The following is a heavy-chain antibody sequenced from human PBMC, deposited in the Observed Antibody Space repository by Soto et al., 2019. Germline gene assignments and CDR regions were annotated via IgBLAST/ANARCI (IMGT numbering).Heavy chain of an antibody. CDR2: INHSGST. CDR3: AREIRVAGTEGFSY. Sequence: QVQLQQWGAGLLKPSETLSLTCAVYGGCFSGYYWSWIRQPPGKGLEWIGEINHSGSTNYNPSLKSRVTISVDTSKNQFSLKLSSVTAADTAVYYCAREIRVAGTEGFSYWGQGTLVTVSS. V-gene: IGHV4-34*01. CDR1: GGCFSGYY. D-gene: IGHD6-19*01. J-gene: IGHJ4*02.